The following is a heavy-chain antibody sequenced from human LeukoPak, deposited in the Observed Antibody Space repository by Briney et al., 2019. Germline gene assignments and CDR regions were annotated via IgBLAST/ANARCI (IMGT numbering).Heavy chain of an antibody. CDR3: ARVDYDSGSWK. J-gene: IGHJ4*02. CDR2: INPNSGDT. Sequence: ASVKVSCKASGYTFTSYGISWIRQAPGQGLEWMGRINPNSGDTNYAQKFQGRVTMTRDTSITTAYMELSRLRSDDTALYYCARVDYDSGSWKWGQGTLVTVSS. V-gene: IGHV1-2*02. CDR1: GYTFTSYG. D-gene: IGHD3-10*01.